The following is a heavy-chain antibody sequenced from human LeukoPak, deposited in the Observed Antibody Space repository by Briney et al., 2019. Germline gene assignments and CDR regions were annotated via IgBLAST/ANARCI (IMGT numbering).Heavy chain of an antibody. CDR1: GGSFSGYY. CDR3: ARSGPKPDNRRYFYY. CDR2: INHSGST. V-gene: IGHV4-34*01. D-gene: IGHD6-25*01. J-gene: IGHJ4*02. Sequence: SETLSLTCAVYGGSFSGYYWSWIRQPPGKGLEWIGEINHSGSTNYNPSLKSRVTISVDTSKNKFSLKLSSVTAADTAVYYCARSGPKPDNRRYFYYWGQGTLVTVSS.